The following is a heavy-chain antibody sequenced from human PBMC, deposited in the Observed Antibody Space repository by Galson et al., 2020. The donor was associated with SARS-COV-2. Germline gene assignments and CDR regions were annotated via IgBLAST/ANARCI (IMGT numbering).Heavy chain of an antibody. D-gene: IGHD5-12*01. V-gene: IGHV3-30*03. CDR2: ISYDGSNK. CDR1: GFTFSNYG. Sequence: GESLKISCAASGFTFSNYGMHWGRQAPGRGLEWVSVISYDGSNKQYADSVKGRFTISRDNSKNTLYLEMNSLGVEDTAVYYCARDSMVANIDYWGQGTLITVSS. J-gene: IGHJ4*02. CDR3: ARDSMVANIDY.